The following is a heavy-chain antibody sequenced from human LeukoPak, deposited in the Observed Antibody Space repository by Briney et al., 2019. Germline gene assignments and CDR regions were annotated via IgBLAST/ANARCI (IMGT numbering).Heavy chain of an antibody. V-gene: IGHV1-2*06. CDR3: ATVGAKTFDH. CDR2: INPNSGAT. D-gene: IGHD1-26*01. Sequence: ASVKVSCKASGYIFTDYYMHWVRQAPGQELGRMGRINPNSGATNYAQKFQGRVTMTRDTSISTAYMELSRLRSDDTAVYYCATVGAKTFDHWGQGTLVTVSS. J-gene: IGHJ4*02. CDR1: GYIFTDYY.